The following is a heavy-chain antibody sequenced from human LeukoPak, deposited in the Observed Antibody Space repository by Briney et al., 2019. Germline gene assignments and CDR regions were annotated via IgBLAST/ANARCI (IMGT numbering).Heavy chain of an antibody. CDR2: IIPIFGTA. CDR3: ARETAAAGNDAFDI. CDR1: GGTFSSYA. V-gene: IGHV1-69*05. D-gene: IGHD6-13*01. J-gene: IGHJ3*02. Sequence: APVKVSCRASGGTFSSYAISWVRQAPGQGLEWMGRIIPIFGTANYAQKFQGRVTITTDESTSTAYMELSSLRSEDTAVYYCARETAAAGNDAFDIWGQGTMVTVSS.